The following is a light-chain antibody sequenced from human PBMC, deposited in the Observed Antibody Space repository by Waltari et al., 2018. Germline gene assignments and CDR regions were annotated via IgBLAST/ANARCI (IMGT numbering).Light chain of an antibody. J-gene: IGKJ4*01. CDR3: QQYNNWPPLT. CDR2: DAS. CDR1: QSVSSN. Sequence: EIVMTQTPATLSVSPGERATRSCRASQSVSSNLAWYQQKPGQAPRPLIYDASTRDTGIPDRFSGSGSGTEFTLTISSLQSEDFAFYYCQQYNNWPPLTFGGGTKVEIK. V-gene: IGKV3-15*01.